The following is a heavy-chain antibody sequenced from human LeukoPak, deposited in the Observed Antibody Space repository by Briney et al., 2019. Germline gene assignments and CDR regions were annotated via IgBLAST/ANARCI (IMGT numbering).Heavy chain of an antibody. V-gene: IGHV3-48*03. J-gene: IGHJ4*02. Sequence: PGGSLRLSCAASGFSFSSYEMNWVRQAPGKGLEWVSYISSSGNTIYYADSVKGRFTISRDNAKNSLYLQMNSLRAEDTAVYYCARFLRRGTFDHWGQGILVTVSS. CDR1: GFSFSSYE. CDR3: ARFLRRGTFDH. D-gene: IGHD3-3*01. CDR2: ISSSGNTI.